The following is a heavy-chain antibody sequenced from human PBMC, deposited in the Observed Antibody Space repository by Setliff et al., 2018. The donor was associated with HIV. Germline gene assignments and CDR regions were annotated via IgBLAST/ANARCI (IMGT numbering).Heavy chain of an antibody. CDR1: GYSFSSYW. CDR2: IYPSDSDT. V-gene: IGHV5-51*01. Sequence: GESLKISCKTSGYSFSSYWIGWVRQMPGKGLEWIGIIYPSDSDTRYSPSFQGQVTISVVKSTSTAYLQWSSLRASDTAMYYCARHTLNNAFDIWGLGTMVTVSS. J-gene: IGHJ3*02. CDR3: ARHTLNNAFDI.